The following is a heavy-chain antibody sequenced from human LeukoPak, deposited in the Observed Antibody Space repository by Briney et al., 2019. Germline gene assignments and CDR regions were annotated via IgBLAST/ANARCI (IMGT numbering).Heavy chain of an antibody. D-gene: IGHD5-18*01. CDR2: INHSGST. V-gene: IGHV4-34*01. CDR1: GGSFSDYY. Sequence: SETLSLTCAVYGGSFSDYYWSWLRQPPGRGLEWIGEINHSGSTNYNPSLKSRATISVDTSKNQFSLKLSSVTAADTAVYYCARGTPMATNYYFDYWGQGTLVTVSS. J-gene: IGHJ4*02. CDR3: ARGTPMATNYYFDY.